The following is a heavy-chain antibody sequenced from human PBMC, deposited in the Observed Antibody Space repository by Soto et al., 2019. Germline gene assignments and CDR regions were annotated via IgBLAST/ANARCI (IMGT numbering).Heavy chain of an antibody. J-gene: IGHJ4*02. CDR3: VNPSTLYYYGSRSYQKINDY. D-gene: IGHD3-10*01. V-gene: IGHV3-64D*06. CDR1: GFTFSSYA. Sequence: PGGSLRLSCSASGFTFSSYAMHWVRQAPGKGLEYVSAISSNGGSTYYADSVKGRFTISRDNSKNTLYLQMSSLRAEDTAVYYCVNPSTLYYYGSRSYQKINDYWGKGTLVTVSS. CDR2: ISSNGGST.